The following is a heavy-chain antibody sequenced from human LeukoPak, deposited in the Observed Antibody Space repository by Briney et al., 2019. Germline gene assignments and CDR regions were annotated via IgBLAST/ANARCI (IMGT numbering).Heavy chain of an antibody. CDR1: ARSISSGNNV. CDR3: ATQDSSSWYFDY. V-gene: IGHV4-61*02. CDR2: FYTSGST. J-gene: IGHJ4*02. D-gene: IGHD6-13*01. Sequence: TLSLTHTVSARSISSGNNVWGWLQQPAGKGLEWIGRFYTSGSTNYNPSLRSRVTISVDTSNNQFSLKLSSVTAADTAVYYCATQDSSSWYFDYWGQGTLVTVSS.